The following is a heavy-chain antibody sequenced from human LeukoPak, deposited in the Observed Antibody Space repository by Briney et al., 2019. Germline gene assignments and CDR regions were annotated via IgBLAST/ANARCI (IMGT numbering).Heavy chain of an antibody. D-gene: IGHD6-19*01. J-gene: IGHJ5*02. V-gene: IGHV1-8*01. CDR1: GYTFNSYD. CDR3: ARGPHTSGWPQQYH. Sequence: ASVKVSCKASGYTFNSYDINWVRQAPGRGLEWMGWMNPNSGNTGYAQKFQGRVTMTRNISITTAYMELSSLTSEDTAVYYCARGPHTSGWPQQYHWGQGTLVTVSS. CDR2: MNPNSGNT.